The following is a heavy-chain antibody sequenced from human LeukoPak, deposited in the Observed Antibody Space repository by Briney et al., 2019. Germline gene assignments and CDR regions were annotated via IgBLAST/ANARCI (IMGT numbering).Heavy chain of an antibody. D-gene: IGHD3-22*01. J-gene: IGHJ5*02. Sequence: GGSLRLSCAASGFTFSSYAMSWVRQAPGKGLEWVSAISGSGGSTYYADSVKGRFTISRDNSKNTLYLQMNSLRAEDTAVYYCARDLKEGDYYDSSSRWFDPWGQGTLVTVSS. CDR3: ARDLKEGDYYDSSSRWFDP. CDR1: GFTFSSYA. V-gene: IGHV3-23*01. CDR2: ISGSGGST.